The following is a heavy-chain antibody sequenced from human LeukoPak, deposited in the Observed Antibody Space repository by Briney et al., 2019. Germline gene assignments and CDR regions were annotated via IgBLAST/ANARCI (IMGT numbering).Heavy chain of an antibody. CDR3: ARDLGY. CDR1: GFTFSTYW. V-gene: IGHV3-7*04. J-gene: IGHJ4*02. Sequence: GGSLRLPCAVSGFTFSTYWMTWVRQALGKGLEWVATMNQDGSEKYYVDSVKGRFTISRDNANNSLHLQMNSLRAEDTAVYYCARDLGYWGQGTLVTVSS. CDR2: MNQDGSEK. D-gene: IGHD7-27*01.